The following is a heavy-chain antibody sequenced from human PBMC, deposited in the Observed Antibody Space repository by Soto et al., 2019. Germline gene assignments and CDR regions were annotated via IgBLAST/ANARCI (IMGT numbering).Heavy chain of an antibody. CDR3: ARGVSAGVDY. V-gene: IGHV1-8*01. D-gene: IGHD1-26*01. Sequence: QVQLVQSGAEVREPGASVKVSCKASGYSFTSLDINWVRQTAGQGLEWMGWMQPSTGRTGYAQKFQGRVTMTRDTSITTAYMGLKTLKSDDTAFYYCARGVSAGVDYWGQGTLVTVSS. CDR1: GYSFTSLD. CDR2: MQPSTGRT. J-gene: IGHJ4*02.